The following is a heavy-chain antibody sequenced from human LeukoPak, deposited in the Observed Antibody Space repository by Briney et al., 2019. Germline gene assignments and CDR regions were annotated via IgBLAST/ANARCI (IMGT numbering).Heavy chain of an antibody. CDR2: IIPIFGTA. CDR1: GGTFSSYA. CDR3: ARNRGYSGYDFLGAHYYYYYYMDV. Sequence: SVKVSCKASGGTFSSYAISWVRQAPGQGLEWMGGIIPIFGTANYAQKFQGRVTITTDESTSTAYMELSSLRSEDTAVYYCARNRGYSGYDFLGAHYYYYYYMDVWGKGTTVTVSS. D-gene: IGHD5-12*01. J-gene: IGHJ6*03. V-gene: IGHV1-69*05.